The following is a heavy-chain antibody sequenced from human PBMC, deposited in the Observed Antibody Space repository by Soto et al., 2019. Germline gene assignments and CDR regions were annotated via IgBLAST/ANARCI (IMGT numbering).Heavy chain of an antibody. CDR3: AKDLLPRVYATYYYYYYGMDV. V-gene: IGHV3-30*18. J-gene: IGHJ6*02. CDR1: GFTFSSYG. CDR2: ISYDGSNK. Sequence: GGSLRLSCAASGFTFSSYGMHWVRQAPGKGLEWVAVISYDGSNKYYADSVKGRFTISRDNSKNTLYLQMNSLRAEDTAVYYCAKDLLPRVYATYYYYYYGMDVWGQGTTVTVSS. D-gene: IGHD2-8*01.